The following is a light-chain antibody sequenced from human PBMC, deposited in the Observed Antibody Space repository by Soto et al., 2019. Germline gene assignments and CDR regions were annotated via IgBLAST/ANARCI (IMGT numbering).Light chain of an antibody. CDR3: QQSYSTPRT. J-gene: IGKJ1*01. Sequence: DIQMTQSPSSLSASVGERVTITCRASQSISSYLNWYQQKPGKAPKLLIYAASSLQSGVPSRFSGSGSGTDFTLTISSLQPEDFATYYCQQSYSTPRTFGQGTKVGIK. V-gene: IGKV1-39*01. CDR1: QSISSY. CDR2: AAS.